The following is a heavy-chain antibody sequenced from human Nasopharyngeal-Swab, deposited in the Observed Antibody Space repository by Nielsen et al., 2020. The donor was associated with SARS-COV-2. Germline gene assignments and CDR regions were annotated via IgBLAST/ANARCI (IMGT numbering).Heavy chain of an antibody. V-gene: IGHV3-9*01. J-gene: IGHJ6*02. D-gene: IGHD6-13*01. Sequence: SLKISCAASGFTFVDYAMHWVRQAPGKGPEWVSGISWNSGSIGYADSVKGRFTISRDNAKNSLYLQMNSLRAEDTALYYCATSPFSSSWYDASYYYGMDVWGQGTTVTVSS. CDR2: ISWNSGSI. CDR1: GFTFVDYA. CDR3: ATSPFSSSWYDASYYYGMDV.